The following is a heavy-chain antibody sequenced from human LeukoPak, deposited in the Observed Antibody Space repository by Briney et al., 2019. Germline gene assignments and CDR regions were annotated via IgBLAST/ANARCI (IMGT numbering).Heavy chain of an antibody. CDR2: IRYDGSKK. J-gene: IGHJ4*02. CDR1: GFIFSSYG. CDR3: AKADPSGSYRPFDY. Sequence: PGGSLRLSCAASGFIFSSYGMHWVRQAPGKGLEWVAFIRYDGSKKYYADSVKGRFTISRDNSKNTLYLQMNSLRAEDTAVYYCAKADPSGSYRPFDYWGQGTLVTVSS. D-gene: IGHD1-26*01. V-gene: IGHV3-30*02.